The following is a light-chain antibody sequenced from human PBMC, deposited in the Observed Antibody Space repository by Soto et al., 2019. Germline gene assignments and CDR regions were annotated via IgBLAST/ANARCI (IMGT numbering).Light chain of an antibody. V-gene: IGKV3-20*01. J-gene: IGKJ2*01. CDR1: QSVSSSY. CDR3: QQYGSSSYT. Sequence: EIVLTQSPGTLSLFPWERATLSCRASQSVSSSYLAWYQQKPGQTPRLLIYGASSRATGIPDRFSGSGSGTDFTLTISRLEPEDFAVYYCQQYGSSSYTFGQGTKLEIK. CDR2: GAS.